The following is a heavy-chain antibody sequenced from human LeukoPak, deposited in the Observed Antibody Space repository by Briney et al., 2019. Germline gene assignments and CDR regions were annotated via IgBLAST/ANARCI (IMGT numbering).Heavy chain of an antibody. CDR3: ARVPPNHGYYDSSGSFDY. V-gene: IGHV1-2*02. CDR2: INPNSGGT. Sequence: ASVRVSCKASGYTFTVYYMHWVRPAPGQGLEWVGWINPNSGGTNYAQKFQGRVTMTRDTSISTAYMELSRLRYDDTAVYYCARVPPNHGYYDSSGSFDYWGQGTLVTVSS. CDR1: GYTFTVYY. J-gene: IGHJ4*02. D-gene: IGHD3-22*01.